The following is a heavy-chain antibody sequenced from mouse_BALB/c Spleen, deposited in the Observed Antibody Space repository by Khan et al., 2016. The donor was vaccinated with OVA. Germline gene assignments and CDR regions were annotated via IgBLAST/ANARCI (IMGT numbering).Heavy chain of an antibody. V-gene: IGHV1-4*01. CDR2: INPSNGYT. CDR1: GYTFTSYT. CDR3: VRDGAYHRNDGWFAY. Sequence: QVQLQQSGAELARPGASVKMSFKASGYTFTSYTIHWIKERPGQGLEWIGYINPSNGYTNYNQKFKDKATLTTDKSSTTAYLQLGSLTSDDSAVYNCVRDGAYHRNDGWFAYWGQGTLVTVSA. D-gene: IGHD2-14*01. J-gene: IGHJ3*01.